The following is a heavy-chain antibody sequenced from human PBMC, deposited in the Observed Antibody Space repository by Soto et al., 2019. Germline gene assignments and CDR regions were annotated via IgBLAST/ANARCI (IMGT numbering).Heavy chain of an antibody. V-gene: IGHV5-51*01. CDR2: IYPGDSDT. Sequence: EVQLVQSGAEVKKPGESLKISCKGSVYSFSNYWVGWLRQTPGEGLEWMGIIYPGDSDTRYSPSFQGQVTISADKSISTAFLQWGSMKASDTAMYYCASRGILGGTRVWEFWGKGTLVTVSS. J-gene: IGHJ4*02. D-gene: IGHD1-26*01. CDR1: VYSFSNYW. CDR3: ASRGILGGTRVWEF.